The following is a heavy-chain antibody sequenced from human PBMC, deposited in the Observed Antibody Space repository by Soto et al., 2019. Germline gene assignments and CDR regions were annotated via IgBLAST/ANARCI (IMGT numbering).Heavy chain of an antibody. Sequence: EVPLLESGGGLVQPGGSLRLSCAASGFTFSSFAMTWVRQAPGKGLEWVSSLTGSGDSTYYADSVKGRFTISRDNSKNTLYLQMNSLRAYDTALYYCAKGTAVTTGDMAYWGQGTLVTVSS. CDR2: LTGSGDST. CDR1: GFTFSSFA. CDR3: AKGTAVTTGDMAY. D-gene: IGHD4-17*01. J-gene: IGHJ4*02. V-gene: IGHV3-23*01.